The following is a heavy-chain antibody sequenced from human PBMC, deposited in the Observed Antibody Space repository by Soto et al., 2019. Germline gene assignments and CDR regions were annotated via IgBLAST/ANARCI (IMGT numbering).Heavy chain of an antibody. V-gene: IGHV1-8*01. CDR2: MNPNSGNT. D-gene: IGHD2-15*01. Sequence: ASVKVSCKASGYTFTSYYINWVRQATGQGLEWMGWMNPNSGNTGYAQKFQGRVTMTRNTSISTAYMELSSLRSEDTAVYYCARGSVRNFVVVVGGHRFGLWGKGTPV. CDR1: GYTFTSYY. CDR3: ARGSVRNFVVVVGGHRFGL. J-gene: IGHJ6*03.